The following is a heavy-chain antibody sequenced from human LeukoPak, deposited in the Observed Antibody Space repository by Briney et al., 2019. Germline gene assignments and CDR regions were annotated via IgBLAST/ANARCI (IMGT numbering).Heavy chain of an antibody. D-gene: IGHD1-1*01. Sequence: GGSLRLSCAASGLTFDDYAMHWVRQAPGKGLEWVSGISWNSGSIGYADSVKGRFTISRDNAKNSLYLQMNSLRAEDMALYYCAKASVQLERRSHFDYWGQGTLVTVSS. J-gene: IGHJ4*02. CDR1: GLTFDDYA. V-gene: IGHV3-9*03. CDR3: AKASVQLERRSHFDY. CDR2: ISWNSGSI.